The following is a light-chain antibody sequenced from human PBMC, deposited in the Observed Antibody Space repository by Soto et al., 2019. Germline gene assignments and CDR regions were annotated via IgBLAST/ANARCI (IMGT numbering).Light chain of an antibody. J-gene: IGLJ1*01. CDR3: SSYTSSSTLEV. CDR1: RKDFEGYNY. Sequence: QSVLTQPASVSGSPGQSITLSCTGTRKDFEGYNYVSWYQRHPGKAPKLMIYDVSNRPSGVSNRFSGSKSGNTASLTISGLQAEDEADYYCSSYTSSSTLEVFGTGTKATV. CDR2: DVS. V-gene: IGLV2-14*01.